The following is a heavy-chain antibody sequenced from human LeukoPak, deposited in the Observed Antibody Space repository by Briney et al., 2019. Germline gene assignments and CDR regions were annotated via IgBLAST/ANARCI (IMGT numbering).Heavy chain of an antibody. Sequence: SETLSLTCAVYGGSFSGYYWSWIRQPPGKGLEWIGEINHSGSTNYNPSLKSRVTISVDTSKNQFSLKLSSVTAADTAVYYCARRIYSISPDYWGQGTLVTVSS. V-gene: IGHV4-34*01. J-gene: IGHJ4*02. CDR1: GGSFSGYY. CDR3: ARRIYSISPDY. D-gene: IGHD3-3*02. CDR2: INHSGST.